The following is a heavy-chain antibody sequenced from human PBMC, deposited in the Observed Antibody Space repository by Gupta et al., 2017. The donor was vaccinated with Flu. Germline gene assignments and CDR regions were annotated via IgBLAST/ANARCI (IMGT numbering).Heavy chain of an antibody. Sequence: QVQLVQSGAEVKKPGASVKVSCKASGYTFTSYDINWVRQATGQGLEWMGWMNPNSGNTGYAQKFQGRVTMTRNTSISTAYMELSSLRSEDTAVYYCARGIVVPAAYYYYYMDVWGKGTTVTVSS. CDR2: MNPNSGNT. V-gene: IGHV1-8*01. J-gene: IGHJ6*03. CDR3: ARGIVVPAAYYYYYMDV. CDR1: GYTFTSYD. D-gene: IGHD2-2*01.